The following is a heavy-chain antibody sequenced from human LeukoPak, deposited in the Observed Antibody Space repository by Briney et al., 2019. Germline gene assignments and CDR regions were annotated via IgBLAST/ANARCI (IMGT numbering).Heavy chain of an antibody. D-gene: IGHD6-13*01. J-gene: IGHJ6*02. V-gene: IGHV4-59*01. CDR3: ARVSAAGMEFHYGMDV. Sequence: SETLSLTCTVSGGPIRSYYWSWMRQPPGKGLEWIGNIHYSESTNFNPSLKSRVAIAVDTSKNQFSLSMRSVTAADAAVYYCARVSAAGMEFHYGMDVWGQGTTVFVSS. CDR1: GGPIRSYY. CDR2: IHYSEST.